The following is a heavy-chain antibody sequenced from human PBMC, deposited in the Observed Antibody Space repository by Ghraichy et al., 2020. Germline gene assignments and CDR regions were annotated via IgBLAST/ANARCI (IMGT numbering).Heavy chain of an antibody. CDR3: AKDIIPLAGGWLRKAGYYFDY. D-gene: IGHD5-12*01. CDR2: ISGSGGST. CDR1: GFTFSSYA. Sequence: GGSLRLSCAASGFTFSSYAMSWVRQAPGKGPEWVSAISGSGGSTYYSDSVKGRFTISRDNSKNTLYLQMNSLRAEDTAVYYCAKDIIPLAGGWLRKAGYYFDYWGQGTLVTVSS. J-gene: IGHJ4*02. V-gene: IGHV3-23*01.